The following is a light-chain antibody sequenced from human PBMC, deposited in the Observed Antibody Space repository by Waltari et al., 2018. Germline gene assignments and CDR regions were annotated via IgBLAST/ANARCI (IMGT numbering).Light chain of an antibody. Sequence: QSALTQPASVSGSPGQSITISCTGTSSDAGTYNYVSWYQQHPGKAPKLIIYDFSNPPSGVSNRFSGSKSGNTASLTISGLQAEDEADYYCNSYTSSFSYVFGTGTKVTVL. CDR2: DFS. CDR3: NSYTSSFSYV. V-gene: IGLV2-14*03. CDR1: SSDAGTYNY. J-gene: IGLJ1*01.